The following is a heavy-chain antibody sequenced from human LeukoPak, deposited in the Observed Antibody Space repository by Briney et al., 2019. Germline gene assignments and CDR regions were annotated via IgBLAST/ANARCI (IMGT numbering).Heavy chain of an antibody. CDR2: ISTSGRT. J-gene: IGHJ4*02. D-gene: IGHD3-22*01. CDR3: AKDLDSTGYYSYRY. V-gene: IGHV3-23*01. CDR1: GFTFSSYA. Sequence: GGSLRLSCAASGFTFSSYAMNWVRQAPGKGLEWVSHISTSGRTHYASSVEGRFTISRDNSKNTLYLQMNSLRAEDTAVYHCAKDLDSTGYYSYRYWGQGTLVTVSS.